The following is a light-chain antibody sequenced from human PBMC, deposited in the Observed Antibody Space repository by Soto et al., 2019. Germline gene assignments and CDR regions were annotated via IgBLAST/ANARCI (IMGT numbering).Light chain of an antibody. Sequence: DIQMTQSPSSLSASVGDRVTIACRASQSINIYLSWYQQEPGKAPKLLMYDASSFQSGVPSRFSGSLSGTHFSITISSLQREDFATYYCQQNYRTPLTFGGGTKVEIK. V-gene: IGKV1-39*01. CDR2: DAS. J-gene: IGKJ4*01. CDR1: QSINIY. CDR3: QQNYRTPLT.